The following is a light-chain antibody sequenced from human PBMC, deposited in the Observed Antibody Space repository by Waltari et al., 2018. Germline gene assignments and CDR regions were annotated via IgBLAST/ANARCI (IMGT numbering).Light chain of an antibody. Sequence: QSALTQPRSVSGSPGQSVTISCTGTTSNVLSYNSVSWYQHHPGKAPNIILSNVPMRPSGVPDRFSGSKSGNTASLTVSGVQAEDEAQYYCCSYAGDDIYVVFGGGTRLTVL. CDR1: TSNVLSYNS. CDR2: NVP. V-gene: IGLV2-11*01. CDR3: CSYAGDDIYVV. J-gene: IGLJ2*01.